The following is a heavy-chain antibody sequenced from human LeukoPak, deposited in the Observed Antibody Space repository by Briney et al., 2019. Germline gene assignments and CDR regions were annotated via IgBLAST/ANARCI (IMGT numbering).Heavy chain of an antibody. J-gene: IGHJ4*02. CDR1: GFTFSSYW. V-gene: IGHV3-74*01. Sequence: PGGSLRLSCAASGFTFSSYWMHWVRQAPGKGLVWVSRINSDGSSTSYADSVKGRFTISRDNSKNTLYLQMNSLRAEDTALYYCARDRVAAAGTFDYWGQGTLVTVSS. CDR3: ARDRVAAAGTFDY. D-gene: IGHD6-13*01. CDR2: INSDGSST.